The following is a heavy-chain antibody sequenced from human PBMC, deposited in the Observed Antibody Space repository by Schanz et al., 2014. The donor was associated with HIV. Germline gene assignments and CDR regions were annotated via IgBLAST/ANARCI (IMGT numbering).Heavy chain of an antibody. Sequence: QLQLQESGSGLVKPSQTLSLTCAVSGGSISSGDYSWSWIRQPPGKGLEWIGEINQSGSTNYSPSLKSRVTISVDTFKTQFSLKMSSVTAADTAVYYCARSYYYDGSPLPLDSWGQGTLVTVSS. CDR1: GGSISSGDYS. CDR3: ARSYYYDGSPLPLDS. J-gene: IGHJ4*02. D-gene: IGHD3-22*01. V-gene: IGHV4-30-2*01. CDR2: INQSGST.